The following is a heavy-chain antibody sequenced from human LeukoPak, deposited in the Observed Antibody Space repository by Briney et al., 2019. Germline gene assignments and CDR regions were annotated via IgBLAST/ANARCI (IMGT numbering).Heavy chain of an antibody. CDR2: IYHSGST. CDR1: GYSISSGYY. CDR3: AREVFRYYFDY. V-gene: IGHV4-38-2*02. J-gene: IGHJ4*02. Sequence: SETLSLTCTVSGYSISSGYYGGWIRQPPGKGLEWIGSIYHSGSTYYNPSLKSRVTISVDTSKNQFSLKLSSVTAADTAVYYCAREVFRYYFDYWGQGTLVTVSS.